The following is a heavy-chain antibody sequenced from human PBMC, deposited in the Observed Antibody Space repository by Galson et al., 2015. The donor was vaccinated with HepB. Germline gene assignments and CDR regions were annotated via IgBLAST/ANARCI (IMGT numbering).Heavy chain of an antibody. D-gene: IGHD1-26*01. CDR3: AKVGVAYRGATGGAYFDY. CDR1: GFTFDDYA. V-gene: IGHV3-9*01. Sequence: SLRLSCAASGFTFDDYAMHWVRQAPGKGLEWVSGISWNSGTIGYADSVKGRFTISRDNAKNSLYLQMNSLRTEDTAFYYCAKVGVAYRGATGGAYFDYWGQGTLVTVSS. CDR2: ISWNSGTI. J-gene: IGHJ4*02.